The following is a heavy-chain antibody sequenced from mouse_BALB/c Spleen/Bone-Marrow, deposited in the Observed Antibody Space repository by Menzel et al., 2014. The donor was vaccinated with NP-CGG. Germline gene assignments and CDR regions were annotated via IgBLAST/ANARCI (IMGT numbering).Heavy chain of an antibody. CDR2: IYPGDGDT. CDR1: GYAFSSSW. J-gene: IGHJ4*01. Sequence: QVQLKQSGPALVKPGASVKISCKASGYAFSSSWMNWVKQRPGQGLEWIGRIYPGDGDTNYNGKFKGKATLTADKSSSTAYMQLSSLTSLDSAVYFCARSDGYRAMDYWGQGTSVSVSS. D-gene: IGHD2-3*01. V-gene: IGHV1-82*01. CDR3: ARSDGYRAMDY.